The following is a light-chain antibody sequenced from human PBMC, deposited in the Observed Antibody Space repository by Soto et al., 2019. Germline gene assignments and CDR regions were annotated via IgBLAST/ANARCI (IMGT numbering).Light chain of an antibody. Sequence: ALTQPTSVSGSPGQSITISCTGNHNDIGTYDYVSWYQQHPGIAPRLLIYGVTTRPSGISDRFSASKSRLTASLTISGLQPEDEADYYCSSFTSDRIYVFGPGTKVTVL. J-gene: IGLJ1*01. CDR3: SSFTSDRIYV. V-gene: IGLV2-14*03. CDR1: HNDIGTYDY. CDR2: GVT.